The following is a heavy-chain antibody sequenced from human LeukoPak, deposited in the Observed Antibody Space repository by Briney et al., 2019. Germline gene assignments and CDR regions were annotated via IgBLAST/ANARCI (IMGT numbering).Heavy chain of an antibody. CDR3: ARHRRQYQLLYKGNWFDP. Sequence: PSETLSLTCAVYGGSFSGYYWSWIRQPPGKGLEWIGEINHSGSTNYNPSLKSRVTISVDTSKNQFSLKLSSVTAADTAVYYCARHRRQYQLLYKGNWFDPWGQGTLVTVSS. D-gene: IGHD2-2*02. V-gene: IGHV4-34*01. CDR2: INHSGST. CDR1: GGSFSGYY. J-gene: IGHJ5*02.